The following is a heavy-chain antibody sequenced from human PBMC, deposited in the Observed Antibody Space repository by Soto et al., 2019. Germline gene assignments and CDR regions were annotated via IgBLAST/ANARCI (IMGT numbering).Heavy chain of an antibody. Sequence: SVKVSCEASGGTFSSYAISWVRQAPGQGLEWMGGIIPIFGTANYAQKFQGRVTITADESTSTAYMELSSLRSEDTAVYYCARDPPSTVTTWEGTKKEYEEDYWGQGPMVTV. CDR2: IIPIFGTA. D-gene: IGHD4-17*01. V-gene: IGHV1-69*13. CDR3: ARDPPSTVTTWEGTKKEYEEDY. J-gene: IGHJ4*02. CDR1: GGTFSSYA.